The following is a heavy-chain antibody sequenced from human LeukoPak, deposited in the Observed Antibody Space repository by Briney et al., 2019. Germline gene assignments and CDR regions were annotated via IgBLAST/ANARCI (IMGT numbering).Heavy chain of an antibody. CDR3: ASTNSARDPSFDS. J-gene: IGHJ4*02. V-gene: IGHV3-7*01. CDR2: IKPDGSEK. Sequence: PGGSLRLSCAASGFTFSSYAMSWVRQAPGKGLEWVANIKPDGSEKYYVDSVKGRFTISRDNAKNSLYLQMNSLRVEDTAVYYCASTNSARDPSFDSWGQGTLVTVSS. D-gene: IGHD1-26*01. CDR1: GFTFSSYA.